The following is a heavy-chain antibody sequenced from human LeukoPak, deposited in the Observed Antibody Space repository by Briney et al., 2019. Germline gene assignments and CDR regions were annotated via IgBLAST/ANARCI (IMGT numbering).Heavy chain of an antibody. CDR3: TKTFYSDSTFDY. J-gene: IGHJ4*02. V-gene: IGHV3-30*02. Sequence: GGSLRLSCAASGFTFSSYGMHWVRQAPGKGLEWVAFIRYDGSNKFYADSVKGRFTISRDNSKNTLYLQMNSLKTEDTAVYYCTKTFYSDSTFDYWGQGTLVTVSS. CDR1: GFTFSSYG. CDR2: IRYDGSNK. D-gene: IGHD4-11*01.